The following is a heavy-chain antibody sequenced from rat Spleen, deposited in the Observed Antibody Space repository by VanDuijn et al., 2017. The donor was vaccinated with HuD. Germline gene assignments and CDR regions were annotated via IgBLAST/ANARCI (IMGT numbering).Heavy chain of an antibody. CDR2: IWTGGNT. CDR3: VRVPYYFSGDPNFMDA. V-gene: IGHV2-43*01. D-gene: IGHD1-1*01. Sequence: QVQLKESGPGLVQPSQTLSLTCTVSGFSLTTYHVNWVRQPPGKGLEWMGVIWTGGNTLYNSLLKSRLSISRDHSKSQVFLKMSSLQAEDTATYYCVRVPYYFSGDPNFMDAWGQGVSVTVSS. CDR1: GFSLTTYH. J-gene: IGHJ4*01.